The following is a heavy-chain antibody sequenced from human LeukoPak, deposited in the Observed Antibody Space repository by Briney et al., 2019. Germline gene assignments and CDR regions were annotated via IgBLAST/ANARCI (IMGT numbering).Heavy chain of an antibody. J-gene: IGHJ3*02. CDR3: ARGKLRFLEWLSGRAFDI. CDR1: GGSFSGYY. D-gene: IGHD3-3*01. CDR2: INHSGST. Sequence: SETLSLTCAVYGGSFSGYYWSWIRQPPGKGLEWIGEINHSGSTNYNPSLKSRVTISVDTSKNQFSLKLSSVTAADTAVYYCARGKLRFLEWLSGRAFDIWGQGTMVTVSS. V-gene: IGHV4-34*01.